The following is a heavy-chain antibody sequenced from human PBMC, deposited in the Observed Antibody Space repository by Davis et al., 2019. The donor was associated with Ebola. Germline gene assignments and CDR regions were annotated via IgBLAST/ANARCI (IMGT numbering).Heavy chain of an antibody. CDR2: INPSGGST. CDR3: ARDRLELRYSSSWYPFDY. V-gene: IGHV1-46*01. D-gene: IGHD6-13*01. Sequence: ASVKVSCKASGYNIFELAMHWVRQAPGQGLEWMGIINPSGGSTSYAQKFQGRVTMTRDPSTSTVYMELSSLRSEDTAVYYCARDRLELRYSSSWYPFDYWGQGTLVTVSS. J-gene: IGHJ4*02. CDR1: GYNIFELA.